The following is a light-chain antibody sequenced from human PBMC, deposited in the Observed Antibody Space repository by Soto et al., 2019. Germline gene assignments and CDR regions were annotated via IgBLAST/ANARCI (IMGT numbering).Light chain of an antibody. CDR2: SNN. V-gene: IGLV1-47*02. Sequence: QPVLTQPPSASGPPGQRVTISCSGSSSNIGSNYVYWYQQLPGTAPKLLIYSNNQRPSGVPDRFSGSKSGTSASLAISGLRSEDEADYYCAAWDDSLSGLFGGGTKLTVL. CDR3: AAWDDSLSGL. J-gene: IGLJ3*02. CDR1: SSNIGSNY.